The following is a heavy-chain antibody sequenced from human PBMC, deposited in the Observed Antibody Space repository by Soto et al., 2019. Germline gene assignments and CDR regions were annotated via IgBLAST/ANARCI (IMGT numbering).Heavy chain of an antibody. Sequence: SETLSLTCAVSGGSIINTNWWSWVRQPPGKGLEWIGEIYHSGVTNYNPSLKSRVTMSVDKSKNQFSLNLSSVTAADTAVYYCASDTLAFDIWGQGTMVTVSS. CDR3: ASDTLAFDI. J-gene: IGHJ3*02. CDR1: GGSIINTNW. V-gene: IGHV4-4*02. CDR2: IYHSGVT.